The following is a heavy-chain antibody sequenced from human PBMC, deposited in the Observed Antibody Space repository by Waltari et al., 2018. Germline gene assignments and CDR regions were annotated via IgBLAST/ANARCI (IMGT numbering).Heavy chain of an antibody. D-gene: IGHD2-8*01. V-gene: IGHV3-7*01. CDR2: NKKDGSEE. CDR3: VREKDLNGGCVYDS. Sequence: QLVESGGGLVQPGGSLRLSCVASEFAFSAYWMSWVRQAPGKGLEWVANNKKDGSEEYYVDSAKGRFTISRDNAKNTLHLQMTSLTAEGTAVYYCVREKDLNGGCVYDSWGRGTLVTVSS. J-gene: IGHJ4*02. CDR1: EFAFSAYW.